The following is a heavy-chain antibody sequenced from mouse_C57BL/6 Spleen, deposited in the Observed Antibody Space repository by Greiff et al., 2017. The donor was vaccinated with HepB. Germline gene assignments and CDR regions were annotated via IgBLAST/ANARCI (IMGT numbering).Heavy chain of an antibody. Sequence: QVQLQQPGAELVKPGASVKLSCKASGYTFTSYWMHWVKQRPGRSLEWIGRIDPNSGGTKYNEKFKSKATLTVDKPSSTAYMQLSSLTSEDSAVYYCARVGDDGYSAWFAYWGQGTLVTVSA. V-gene: IGHV1-72*01. D-gene: IGHD2-3*01. J-gene: IGHJ3*01. CDR3: ARVGDDGYSAWFAY. CDR1: GYTFTSYW. CDR2: IDPNSGGT.